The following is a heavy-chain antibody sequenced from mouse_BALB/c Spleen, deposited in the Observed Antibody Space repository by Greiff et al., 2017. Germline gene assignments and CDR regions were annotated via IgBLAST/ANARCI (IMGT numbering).Heavy chain of an antibody. J-gene: IGHJ4*01. V-gene: IGHV1S137*01. D-gene: IGHD2-4*01. Sequence: QVQLKESGAELVRPGVSVKISCKGSGYTFTGYAMHWVKQSHAKSLEWIGVISTYYGAASYNQKFKGKATMTVDKSSSTAYMELARLTSEDSAIYYCAISRDSMITMNYAMDYWGQGTSVTVSS. CDR3: AISRDSMITMNYAMDY. CDR2: ISTYYGAA. CDR1: GYTFTGYA.